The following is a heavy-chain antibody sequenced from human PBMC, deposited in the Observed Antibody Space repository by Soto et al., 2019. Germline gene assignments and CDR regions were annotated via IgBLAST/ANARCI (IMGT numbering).Heavy chain of an antibody. Sequence: SGPTLVNPTQTLTLACTFSGFSLSTSGMCVSWIRQPPGKALEWLALIDWDDDKYYSTSLKTRLTISKDTSKNQVVLTMTNMDPVDTATYYCARIFSYDSSGTHAFDIWGQGTMVTVS. CDR3: ARIFSYDSSGTHAFDI. V-gene: IGHV2-70*01. CDR2: IDWDDDK. J-gene: IGHJ3*02. CDR1: GFSLSTSGMC. D-gene: IGHD3-22*01.